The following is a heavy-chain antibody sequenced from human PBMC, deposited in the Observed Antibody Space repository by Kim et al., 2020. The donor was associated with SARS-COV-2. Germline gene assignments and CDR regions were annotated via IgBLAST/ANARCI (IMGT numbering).Heavy chain of an antibody. CDR1: GFTFSSYA. J-gene: IGHJ4*02. CDR2: ISGSGGST. D-gene: IGHD4-17*01. CDR3: AKVSLYDYGDYFANSDY. Sequence: GGSLRLSCAASGFTFSSYAMSWVRQAPGKGLEWVSAISGSGGSTYYADSVKGRFTISRDNSKNTLYLQMNSLRAEDTAVYYCAKVSLYDYGDYFANSDYWGQGTLVTVSS. V-gene: IGHV3-23*01.